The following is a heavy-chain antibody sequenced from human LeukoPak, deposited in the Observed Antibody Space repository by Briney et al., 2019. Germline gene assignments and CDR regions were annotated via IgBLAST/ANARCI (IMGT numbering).Heavy chain of an antibody. D-gene: IGHD3-10*01. Sequence: GGSLRLSCAASGFTFSDYYKSWIRQAPGKGLEWVSYISSSSSYTNYADSVKGRFTISRDNAKNSLYLQMNSLRAEDTAVYYCARGGTMVRGDITSFDYWGQGTLVTVSS. J-gene: IGHJ4*02. CDR3: ARGGTMVRGDITSFDY. V-gene: IGHV3-11*06. CDR2: ISSSSSYT. CDR1: GFTFSDYY.